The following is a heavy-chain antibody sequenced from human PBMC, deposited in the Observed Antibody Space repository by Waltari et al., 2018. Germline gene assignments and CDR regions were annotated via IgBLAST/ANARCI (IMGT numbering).Heavy chain of an antibody. CDR2: INAGNGNT. CDR1: GYTFTSYA. D-gene: IGHD2-21*02. CDR3: ARDERLRRLGY. V-gene: IGHV1-3*01. J-gene: IGHJ4*02. Sequence: VQLVQSGAEVKKPGASVKVSCKASGYTFTSYAMHWVRQAPGQRLEWMGWINAGNGNTKYSQKVQGRVTITRDTSASTAYMGLSSLRSEDTAGYYCARDERLRRLGYWGQGTLVTVSS.